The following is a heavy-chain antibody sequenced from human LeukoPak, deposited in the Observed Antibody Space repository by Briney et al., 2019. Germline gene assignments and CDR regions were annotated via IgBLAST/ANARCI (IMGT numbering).Heavy chain of an antibody. J-gene: IGHJ4*02. V-gene: IGHV3-33*01. CDR3: ARDEGTASGSYFGC. Sequence: GGSLRLSCAASGFTFSSYGMHWVRQAPGKGLEWVADIWYDGSNEYYADSVRGRFTISRDNSKNTLYLQMNSLRAEDTAVYYCARDEGTASGSYFGCWGQGTLVTVSS. D-gene: IGHD1-26*01. CDR2: IWYDGSNE. CDR1: GFTFSSYG.